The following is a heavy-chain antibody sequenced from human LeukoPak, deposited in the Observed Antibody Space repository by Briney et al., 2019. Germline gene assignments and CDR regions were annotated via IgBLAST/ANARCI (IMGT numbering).Heavy chain of an antibody. CDR1: GGSISSSSYY. Sequence: PSETLSLTCTVSGGSISSSSYYWGWIRQPPGKGLEWIGSIYYSGSTYYNPSLKSRVTISVDTSKNQFSLKLSSVTAADTAVYHCARTSGSSWYDPFDYWGQGTTVTVSS. V-gene: IGHV4-39*01. D-gene: IGHD6-13*01. J-gene: IGHJ4*03. CDR2: IYYSGST. CDR3: ARTSGSSWYDPFDY.